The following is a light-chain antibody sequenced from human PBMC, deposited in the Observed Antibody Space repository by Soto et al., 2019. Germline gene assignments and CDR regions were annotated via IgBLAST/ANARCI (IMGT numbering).Light chain of an antibody. V-gene: IGKV2-28*01. CDR2: LGS. CDR3: VQALQTPPT. J-gene: IGKJ1*01. CDR1: QSLLHTNGYNY. Sequence: IVMTQSPLSLPVTPGEPASISCRSSQSLLHTNGYNYLDWYLQKPGQSPQLLIYLGSNRASGVPDRFSGSGSGTEFTLKISRVEAEDVGVYYCVQALQTPPTVXQGTKVDIK.